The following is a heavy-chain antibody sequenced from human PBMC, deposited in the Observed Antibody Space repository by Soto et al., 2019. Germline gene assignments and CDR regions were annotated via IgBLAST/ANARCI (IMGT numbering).Heavy chain of an antibody. Sequence: GGSLRLSCAASGFTFSSYAMTWVRQALGRGLEWVSAISGSGSSTYYADSVKGRFTISRDNSKNTLYLQMNSLRVEDTAVYYCAKVYGYYFDYWGQGTRVTVSS. D-gene: IGHD4-17*01. CDR2: ISGSGSST. CDR3: AKVYGYYFDY. CDR1: GFTFSSYA. J-gene: IGHJ4*02. V-gene: IGHV3-23*01.